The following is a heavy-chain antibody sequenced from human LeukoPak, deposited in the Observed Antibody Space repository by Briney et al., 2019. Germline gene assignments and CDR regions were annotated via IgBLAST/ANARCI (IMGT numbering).Heavy chain of an antibody. CDR1: GGSISSSSYY. D-gene: IGHD1-1*01. CDR2: IYYSGST. V-gene: IGHV4-39*07. CDR3: ARTTSGFDY. J-gene: IGHJ4*02. Sequence: SETLSLTCTVSGGSISSSSYYWGWIRQPPGKGLEWIGSIYYSGSTYYNPSLKSRVTISVDTSKNQFSLKLSSVTAADTAVYYCARTTSGFDYWGQGTLVTVSS.